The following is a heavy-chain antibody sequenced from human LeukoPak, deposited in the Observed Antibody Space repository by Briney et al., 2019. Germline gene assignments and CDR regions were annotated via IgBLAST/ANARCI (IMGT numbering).Heavy chain of an antibody. V-gene: IGHV4-4*09. D-gene: IGHD3-22*01. J-gene: IGHJ4*02. Sequence: SETLSLSCTVSGVSISSYYRSWVRQPPGKGLEWLGYIYTSGSTNYNPSLKSRVTISVDTYRNQCSLMLSDGTAAETAVYYCARLESSEPGVDYWGQGTLVTVSS. CDR1: GVSISSYY. CDR3: ARLESSEPGVDY. CDR2: IYTSGST.